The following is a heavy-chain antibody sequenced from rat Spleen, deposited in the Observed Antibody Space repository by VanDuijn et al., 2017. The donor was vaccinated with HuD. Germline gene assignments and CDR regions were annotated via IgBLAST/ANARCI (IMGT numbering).Heavy chain of an antibody. D-gene: IGHD1-12*02. CDR1: GNSITSNH. CDR3: ARSDGTHYYLPFPY. Sequence: EVQLQESGPGLVKPSQSLSLTCSVTGNSITSNHWGWIRKFPGNKMEWMGYISHSGSTIYNPSLKSRTSITRDTSKNQFFLQVNSVTTEDTATYYCARSDGTHYYLPFPYWGQGTLVTVSS. V-gene: IGHV3-1*01. J-gene: IGHJ3*01. CDR2: ISHSGST.